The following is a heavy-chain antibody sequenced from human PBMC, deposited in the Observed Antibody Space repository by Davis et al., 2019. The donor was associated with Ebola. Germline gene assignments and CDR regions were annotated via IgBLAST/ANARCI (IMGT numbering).Heavy chain of an antibody. CDR1: GYTFTGYD. D-gene: IGHD3-22*01. CDR3: ARAGVSSGYYYEYFQH. J-gene: IGHJ1*01. CDR2: FNREDGET. Sequence: ASVKVSCKASGYTFTGYDINWVRQATGQGLEWMGSFNREDGETIYAQKFQGRVTMTEDTSTDTAYLDLSSLRSADPAVYYCARAGVSSGYYYEYFQHWGQGTLVTVSS. V-gene: IGHV1-24*01.